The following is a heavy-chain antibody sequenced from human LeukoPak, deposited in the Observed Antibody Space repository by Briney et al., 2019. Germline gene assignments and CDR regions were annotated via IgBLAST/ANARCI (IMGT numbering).Heavy chain of an antibody. CDR1: GYRVTSYW. V-gene: IGHV5-51*01. J-gene: IGHJ6*02. D-gene: IGHD6-19*01. CDR2: IYPGDSDT. Sequence: GESLKISCQGSGYRVTSYWIGWVRQMPGKGLERMGIIYPGDSDTRYSPSFQGQVTISADKSISTAYLQWSSLKASDTAMYYCARTEVAVAEGLNYYYYGMDVWGQGTTVTVSS. CDR3: ARTEVAVAEGLNYYYYGMDV.